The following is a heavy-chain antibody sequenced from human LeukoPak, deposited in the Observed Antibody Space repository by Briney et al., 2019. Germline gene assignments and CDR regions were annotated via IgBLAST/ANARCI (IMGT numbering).Heavy chain of an antibody. Sequence: PSETLSLTCTVSGYSISSGYYWGWIRQPPGKGLDWIGSIYHSGSTYYNPSLKSRVTISVDTSKSQFSLNLSSVTAADTAVYFCAKGTRFDPWGQGTLVTVSS. CDR3: AKGTRFDP. J-gene: IGHJ5*02. CDR1: GYSISSGYY. D-gene: IGHD1-7*01. CDR2: IYHSGST. V-gene: IGHV4-38-2*02.